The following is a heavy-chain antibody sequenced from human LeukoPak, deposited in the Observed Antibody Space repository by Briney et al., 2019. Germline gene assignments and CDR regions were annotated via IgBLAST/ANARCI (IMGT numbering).Heavy chain of an antibody. Sequence: SETLSRTCAVYSGSLINYYWSWIRRSPGKGLEWIGDIDHSGGTSYNPALRSRVTMSIDPSRNQFYLKINSVTASDTAVYYCAMVLWQSARPGPWDQGSLVTVSS. V-gene: IGHV4-34*01. D-gene: IGHD2/OR15-2a*01. CDR1: SGSLINYY. CDR2: IDHSGGT. CDR3: AMVLWQSARPGP. J-gene: IGHJ5*02.